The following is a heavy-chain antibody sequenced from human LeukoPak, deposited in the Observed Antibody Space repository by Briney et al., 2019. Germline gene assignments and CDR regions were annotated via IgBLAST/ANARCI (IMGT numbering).Heavy chain of an antibody. Sequence: PGGSLRLSCAASGFTFSSYSMNWVRQAPGKGLEWVSGISGSGGSTYYADSVKGRFTISRDNSKNTLYLRMNSLRAEDTAVYYCANSLWFGELNPSCYFDYWGQGTLVTVSS. CDR1: GFTFSSYS. J-gene: IGHJ4*02. CDR2: ISGSGGST. CDR3: ANSLWFGELNPSCYFDY. D-gene: IGHD3-10*01. V-gene: IGHV3-23*01.